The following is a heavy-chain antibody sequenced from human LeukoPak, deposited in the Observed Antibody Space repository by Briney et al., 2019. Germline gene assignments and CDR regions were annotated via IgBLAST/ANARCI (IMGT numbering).Heavy chain of an antibody. CDR1: GGSISGDNW. CDR2: VDHSGRT. D-gene: IGHD3-22*01. Sequence: SETLSLTCAVSGGSISGDNWWSWVRQAPGEGLEWIGEVDHSGRTNYNPSLKSRVTISEDKSKNQFSLIMSSVTAADTAVYYCAKGDRGGWLDFDSWGQGTLATVSS. J-gene: IGHJ4*02. V-gene: IGHV4-4*02. CDR3: AKGDRGGWLDFDS.